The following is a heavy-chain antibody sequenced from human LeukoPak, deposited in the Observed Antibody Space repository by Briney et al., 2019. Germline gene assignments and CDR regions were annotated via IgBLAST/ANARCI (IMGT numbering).Heavy chain of an antibody. CDR3: ARGRSSWVSGSYFGTFDY. J-gene: IGHJ4*02. CDR2: IYYSGST. CDR1: GGSISSYY. Sequence: NPSETLSLTCTVSGGSISSYYWSWIRQPPGKGLEWIGYIYYSGSTNYSPSLKSRVTISVDTSKNQFSLKLSSVTAADTAVYYCARGRSSWVSGSYFGTFDYWGQGTLVTVSS. D-gene: IGHD1-26*01. V-gene: IGHV4-59*08.